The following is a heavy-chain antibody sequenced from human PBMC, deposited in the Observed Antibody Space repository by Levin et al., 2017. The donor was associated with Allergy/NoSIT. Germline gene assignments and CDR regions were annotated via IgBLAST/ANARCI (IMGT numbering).Heavy chain of an antibody. V-gene: IGHV3-9*01. CDR1: GFTFDDYA. Sequence: PGGSLRLSCAASGFTFDDYAMHWVRQAPGKGLEWVSGISWNSGSIGYADSVKGRFTISRDNAKNSLYLQMNSLRAEDTALYYCAKGKWGSSIAVAGNWFDPWGQGTLVTVSS. CDR3: AKGKWGSSIAVAGNWFDP. CDR2: ISWNSGSI. D-gene: IGHD6-19*01. J-gene: IGHJ5*02.